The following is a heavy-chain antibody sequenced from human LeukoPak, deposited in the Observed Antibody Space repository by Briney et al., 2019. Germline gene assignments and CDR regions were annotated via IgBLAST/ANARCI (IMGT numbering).Heavy chain of an antibody. Sequence: ASVKVSCKASGYTFTSYGISWVRQAPGQGLEWMGWINPNSGGTNYAQKFQGRVTMTRDTSISTAYMELSRLRSDDTAVYYCARGLFPRSAFDIWGQGTMVTVSS. V-gene: IGHV1-2*02. J-gene: IGHJ3*02. CDR3: ARGLFPRSAFDI. CDR1: GYTFTSYG. D-gene: IGHD2/OR15-2a*01. CDR2: INPNSGGT.